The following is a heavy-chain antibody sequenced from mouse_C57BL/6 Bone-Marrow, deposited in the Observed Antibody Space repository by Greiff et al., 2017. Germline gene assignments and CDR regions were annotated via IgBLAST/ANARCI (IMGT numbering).Heavy chain of an antibody. Sequence: VQLQQPGAELVRPGTSVKLSCKASGYTFTSYWMHWVKQRPGQGLEWIGVIDPSDSYTNYNQKFKGKATLTVDTSSSTAYMQLSSLTSEDSAVYYCANYYGSSYIDYWVQGTTLTVSS. V-gene: IGHV1-59*01. J-gene: IGHJ2*01. D-gene: IGHD1-1*01. CDR3: ANYYGSSYIDY. CDR2: IDPSDSYT. CDR1: GYTFTSYW.